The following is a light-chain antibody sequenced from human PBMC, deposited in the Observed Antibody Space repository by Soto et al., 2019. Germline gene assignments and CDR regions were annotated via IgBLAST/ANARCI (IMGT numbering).Light chain of an antibody. Sequence: EIVMTQSPATLSVSPGERATLSCRASQSVSGNLAWYQQKPGQAPRLLIYGASTRATGIPARFSGSGSGTEFTLSISSLQSEDFAVYYCQQYNNWPPWTFGQGTKVDIK. CDR2: GAS. CDR1: QSVSGN. J-gene: IGKJ1*01. CDR3: QQYNNWPPWT. V-gene: IGKV3-15*01.